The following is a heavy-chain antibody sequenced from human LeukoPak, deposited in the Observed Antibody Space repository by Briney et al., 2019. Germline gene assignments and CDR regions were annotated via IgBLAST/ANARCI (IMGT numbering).Heavy chain of an antibody. V-gene: IGHV1-69*04. D-gene: IGHD2-21*02. CDR1: GGTFSSYA. CDR3: ARGVVVTAPEYYYYYGMDV. Sequence: GASVKVSCKASGGTFSSYAISWVRQAPGQGLEWMGRIIPILGIANYAQKFQGRVTITADKSTSTAYMELSSPRSEDTAVYYCARGVVVTAPEYYYYYGMDVWGQGTTVTVSS. CDR2: IIPILGIA. J-gene: IGHJ6*02.